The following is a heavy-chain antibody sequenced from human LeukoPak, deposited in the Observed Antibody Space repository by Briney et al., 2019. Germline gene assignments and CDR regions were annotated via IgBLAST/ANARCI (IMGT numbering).Heavy chain of an antibody. CDR3: ARPITMIVVVDLYYFDY. V-gene: IGHV1-46*01. J-gene: IGHJ4*02. CDR1: GYTFTSYY. Sequence: ASVRVSCKASGYTFTSYYMHWVRQAPGQGLEWMGIINPSGGSTSYAQKFQGRVTMTRDTSISTAYMELSRLRSDDTAVYYCARPITMIVVVDLYYFDYWGQGTLVTVSS. CDR2: INPSGGST. D-gene: IGHD3-22*01.